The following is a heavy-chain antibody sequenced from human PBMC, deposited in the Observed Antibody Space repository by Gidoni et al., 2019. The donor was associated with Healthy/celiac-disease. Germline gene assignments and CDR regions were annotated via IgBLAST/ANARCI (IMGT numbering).Heavy chain of an antibody. CDR1: GFTFRDYY. Sequence: QVQLVESGGGLVKPGGSLRLSCAASGFTFRDYYMSWIRQAPGKGLEWVSYISSSGSTIYYADSVKGRFTISRDNAKNSLYLQMNSLRAEDTAVYYCASDGTFGVVNYYYGMDVWGQGTTVTVSS. J-gene: IGHJ6*02. CDR2: ISSSGSTI. D-gene: IGHD3-3*01. CDR3: ASDGTFGVVNYYYGMDV. V-gene: IGHV3-11*01.